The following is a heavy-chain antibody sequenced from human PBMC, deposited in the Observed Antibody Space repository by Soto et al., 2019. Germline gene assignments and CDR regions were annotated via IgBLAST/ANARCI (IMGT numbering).Heavy chain of an antibody. CDR2: ISAYNGNT. V-gene: IGHV1-18*04. D-gene: IGHD3-22*01. J-gene: IGHJ3*02. CDR1: GYTFTSYG. Sequence: ASVKVSCKASGYTFTSYGISWVRQAPGQGLEWMGWISAYNGNTNYAQKLQGRVTMTTDTSTSTAYMEMRSLRSDDTAVYYRARVGYYYDSSGIPGAFDIWGRG. CDR3: ARVGYYYDSSGIPGAFDI.